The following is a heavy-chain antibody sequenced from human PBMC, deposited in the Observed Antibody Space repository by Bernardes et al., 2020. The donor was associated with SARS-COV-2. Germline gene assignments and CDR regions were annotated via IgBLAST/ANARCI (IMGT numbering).Heavy chain of an antibody. Sequence: SGSTLLKPTQTLTLTCTFSWFSLTPRSVGVGWIRPPPGMALEWLTVIYGDDDKRYSPSLKTRLTITKDTSKNQVVLTMTNMDPVDAATYYCAHLLWFGNPFDYWGQGILVTVSS. J-gene: IGHJ4*02. CDR3: AHLLWFGNPFDY. CDR1: WFSLTPRSVG. D-gene: IGHD3-10*01. V-gene: IGHV2-5*02. CDR2: IYGDDDK.